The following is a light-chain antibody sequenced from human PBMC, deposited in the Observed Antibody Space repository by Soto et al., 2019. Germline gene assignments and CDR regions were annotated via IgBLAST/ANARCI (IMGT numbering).Light chain of an antibody. CDR2: GAS. V-gene: IGKV3-20*01. CDR3: QQYGSSLT. J-gene: IGKJ4*01. Sequence: EIVLTQSPGTLSLSPGERATLSCRASQSVSSSSYLAWYQQKPGQAPRLLIYGASSRATGIPDRFSGSRSGTYFTLTISRLEPEDFAVYYCQQYGSSLTFGGGTKVEIK. CDR1: QSVSSSSY.